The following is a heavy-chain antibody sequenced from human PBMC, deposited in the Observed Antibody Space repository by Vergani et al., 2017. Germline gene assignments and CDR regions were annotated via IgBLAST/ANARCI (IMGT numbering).Heavy chain of an antibody. Sequence: QVQLVQSGAEVKKPGASVKVSCKASGYTFTSYGISWVRQAPGQGLEWMGWISAYNGNTNYAQKLQGRVTMTTDTSTSTAYMELRSLRSDDTAVYYCARPPLAHCSGGSCPDAFDIWGQGTMVTVSS. CDR2: ISAYNGNT. D-gene: IGHD2-15*01. J-gene: IGHJ3*02. CDR1: GYTFTSYG. CDR3: ARPPLAHCSGGSCPDAFDI. V-gene: IGHV1-18*01.